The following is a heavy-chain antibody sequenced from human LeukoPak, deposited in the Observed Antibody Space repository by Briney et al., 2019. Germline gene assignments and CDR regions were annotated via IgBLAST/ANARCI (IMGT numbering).Heavy chain of an antibody. D-gene: IGHD4-17*01. CDR1: GFSDSSSG. Sequence: PGGSLRLSCAASGFSDSSSGIHWVRQAPGKGLDWLAFIQYDGRNKYYADSVKGRFIMCRDNTKNTLTMFLQMNSLRVEDTAVYYCAKGGDYDLDYWGQGTLVTVSS. CDR3: AKGGDYDLDY. J-gene: IGHJ4*02. CDR2: IQYDGRNK. V-gene: IGHV3-30*02.